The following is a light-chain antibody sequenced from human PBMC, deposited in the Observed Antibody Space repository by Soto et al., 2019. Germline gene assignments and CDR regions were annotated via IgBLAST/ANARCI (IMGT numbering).Light chain of an antibody. Sequence: QSALTQPASVSGSPGQSITISCSGTTSDVGGYDVVSWYQQHPGKAPKLMIFEVNQRPSGVSDRFSGSKSGNTASLTISGLQAGDEADYYCCSFATTNIWVFGGGTKLTVL. CDR1: TSDVGGYDV. CDR2: EVN. V-gene: IGLV2-23*02. CDR3: CSFATTNIWV. J-gene: IGLJ3*02.